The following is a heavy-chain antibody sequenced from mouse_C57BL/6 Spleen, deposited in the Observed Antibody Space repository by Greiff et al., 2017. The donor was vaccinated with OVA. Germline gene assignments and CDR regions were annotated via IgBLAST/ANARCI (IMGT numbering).Heavy chain of an antibody. CDR1: GYTFTSYW. J-gene: IGHJ3*01. CDR3: ARVGSSPAWFAY. Sequence: QVQLKQPGAELVKPGASVKLSCKASGYTFTSYWMHWVKQRPGRGLEWIGRIDPNSGGTKYNEKFKSKATLTVDKPSSIAYMQLSSLTSEDSAVYYCARVGSSPAWFAYWGQGTLVTVSA. CDR2: IDPNSGGT. V-gene: IGHV1-72*01. D-gene: IGHD1-1*01.